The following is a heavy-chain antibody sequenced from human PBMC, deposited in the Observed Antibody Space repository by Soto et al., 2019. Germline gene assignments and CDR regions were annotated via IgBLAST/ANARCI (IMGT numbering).Heavy chain of an antibody. V-gene: IGHV1-18*01. D-gene: IGHD2-2*01. CDR2: ISAYNGNT. J-gene: IGHJ5*01. Sequence: QVHLVQSGVEVRKPGASVKVSCQASGYAFSNYGITWVRQAPGQGLEWMGWISAYNGNTHYAQKLQGRVTMTTDTSTNTVYMELRNLRPDDTAVYYCARGGEIPGAPFDFWGQGTLVTVSS. CDR3: ARGGEIPGAPFDF. CDR1: GYAFSNYG.